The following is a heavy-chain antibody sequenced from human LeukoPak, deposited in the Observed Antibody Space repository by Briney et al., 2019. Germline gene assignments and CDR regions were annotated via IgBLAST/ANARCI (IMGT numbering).Heavy chain of an antibody. V-gene: IGHV3-53*04. Sequence: GGSLRLSCAASGFTVSNNYMSWVRQAPGKGLEWVSAIYTGGSTYYADSVKGRFTISRHNSKNTLYLQMNSLRAEDTAVYYCARDSITMVRGVGWYYGMDVWGQGTTVTVSS. CDR1: GFTVSNNY. D-gene: IGHD3-10*01. CDR3: ARDSITMVRGVGWYYGMDV. J-gene: IGHJ6*02. CDR2: IYTGGST.